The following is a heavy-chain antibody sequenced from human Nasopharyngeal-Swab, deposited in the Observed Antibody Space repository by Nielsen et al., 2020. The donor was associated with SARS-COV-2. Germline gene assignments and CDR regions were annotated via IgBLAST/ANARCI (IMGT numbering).Heavy chain of an antibody. Sequence: SETLSLTCVVSGCSISSSNWWRGVRHPPGKVQQWLGEIDHSGSTNYNPSLKSRVTISVDKSKNLLSLQLTSVTAADTAVYYCAKRGWNYVFDYWGQGTLVTVSS. D-gene: IGHD1-7*01. CDR2: IDHSGST. J-gene: IGHJ4*02. CDR3: AKRGWNYVFDY. V-gene: IGHV4/OR15-8*01. CDR1: GCSISSSNW.